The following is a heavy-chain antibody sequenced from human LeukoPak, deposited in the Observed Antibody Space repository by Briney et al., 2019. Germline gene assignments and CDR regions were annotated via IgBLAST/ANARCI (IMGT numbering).Heavy chain of an antibody. V-gene: IGHV3-48*03. Sequence: GGSLRLSCAASGFTSSSYEMNWVRQAPGKGLEWFSYISSSGSTIYYADSVKGRFTISRDNAKNSLYLQMNSLRAEDTAVYYCAELGITMIGGVWGKGTTVTISS. D-gene: IGHD3-10*02. CDR2: ISSSGSTI. J-gene: IGHJ6*04. CDR3: AELGITMIGGV. CDR1: GFTSSSYE.